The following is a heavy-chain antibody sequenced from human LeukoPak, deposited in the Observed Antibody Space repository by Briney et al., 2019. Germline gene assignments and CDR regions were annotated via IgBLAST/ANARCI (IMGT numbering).Heavy chain of an antibody. CDR1: GYTFTSYG. CDR2: ISAYNGNT. CDR3: AREKYYYDSSGYYSGYFDY. J-gene: IGHJ4*02. D-gene: IGHD3-22*01. Sequence: ASVKVSCKASGYTFTSYGISWVRQAPGQGLEWMGWISAYNGNTNYAQKLQGRVTMTTDTSTSTAYMELRSLRSDDTAVYYCAREKYYYDSSGYYSGYFDYWGQGTLVTVSS. V-gene: IGHV1-18*01.